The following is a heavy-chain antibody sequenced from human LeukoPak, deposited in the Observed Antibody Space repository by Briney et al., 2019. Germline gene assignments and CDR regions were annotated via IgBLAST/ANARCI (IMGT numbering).Heavy chain of an antibody. Sequence: ASVNVSFKASGYTFTSYGISWVRQAPGQGLEWMGWISAYNGNTNYAQKLRGRVTMTTDTSTSTAYMELRSLRPDDTAVYYCARSSGGDDSSGYSFDYWGQGTLVTVSS. J-gene: IGHJ4*02. CDR1: GYTFTSYG. CDR2: ISAYNGNT. V-gene: IGHV1-18*01. D-gene: IGHD3-22*01. CDR3: ARSSGGDDSSGYSFDY.